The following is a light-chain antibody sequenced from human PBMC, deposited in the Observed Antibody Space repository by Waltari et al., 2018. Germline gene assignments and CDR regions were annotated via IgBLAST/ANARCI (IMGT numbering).Light chain of an antibody. V-gene: IGKV1-39*01. CDR2: AAS. J-gene: IGKJ2*03. CDR3: QASYTTPYS. CDR1: KNIRSH. Sequence: DLQMTQSPSSLSASVGDRVTIPCRASKNIRSHLRWYQQKPGIAPKLVIYAASTLQSGVPSRFSGSGSGTNFTLTITSLQAEDFATYFCQASYTTPYSFGQGTKVEIK.